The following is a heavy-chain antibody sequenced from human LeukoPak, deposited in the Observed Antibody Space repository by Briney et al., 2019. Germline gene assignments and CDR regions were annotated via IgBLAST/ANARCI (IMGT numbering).Heavy chain of an antibody. D-gene: IGHD5-18*01. CDR2: IGPDDAT. V-gene: IGHV3-23*01. Sequence: GGSLRLSCAASGFSLSGNAVSWVRQAPGKRPEWVAGIGPDDATFYPASVRGRFTISRDTSQNTMYLRMNSLRAEDTALYYCAKGNLQLGQDACDIWGQGTMVTVSS. J-gene: IGHJ3*02. CDR1: GFSLSGNA. CDR3: AKGNLQLGQDACDI.